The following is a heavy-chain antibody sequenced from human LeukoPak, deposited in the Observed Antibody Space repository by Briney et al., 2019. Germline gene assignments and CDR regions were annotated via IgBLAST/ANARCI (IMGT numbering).Heavy chain of an antibody. CDR1: GFTVSGTH. D-gene: IGHD3-16*01. CDR3: AKDEATSGGGLAS. J-gene: IGHJ4*02. Sequence: GGSLRLSCAVSGFTVSGTHMSWVRQAPGKGLEWVAAMYTGGTTYYADSVTGRFTISRDNSKNTLYLRMNSLRAEDTAVYYCAKDEATSGGGLASWGQGTLVSVSS. V-gene: IGHV3-53*01. CDR2: MYTGGTT.